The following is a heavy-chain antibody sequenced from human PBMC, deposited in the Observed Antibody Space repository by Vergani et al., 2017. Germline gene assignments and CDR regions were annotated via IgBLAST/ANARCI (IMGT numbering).Heavy chain of an antibody. CDR3: ARDHYCSGGSCYSPNWFDP. Sequence: QVQLVQSGAEVKKPGASVKVSYKASGYTFTSYGISWVRQAPGQGLEWMGWISAYNGNTNYAQKLQGRVTMTTDTSTSTAYMELRSLRSDDTAVYYCARDHYCSGGSCYSPNWFDPWGQGTLVTVSS. CDR2: ISAYNGNT. D-gene: IGHD2-15*01. CDR1: GYTFTSYG. J-gene: IGHJ5*02. V-gene: IGHV1-18*01.